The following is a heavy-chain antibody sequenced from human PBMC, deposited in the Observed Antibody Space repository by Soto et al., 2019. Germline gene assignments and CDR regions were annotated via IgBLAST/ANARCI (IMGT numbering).Heavy chain of an antibody. V-gene: IGHV1-2*02. Sequence: ASVKVSCKASGYPFIDSYLHWVRQAPGQGLEWMCWIYPNGGDTISAQKFQGRVTLTRDTSINTAYMELTRLTSDDTAMYYCARHRDSGSPDGGMDVWGQGTTVTVSS. CDR3: ARHRDSGSPDGGMDV. J-gene: IGHJ6*02. CDR2: IYPNGGDT. D-gene: IGHD1-26*01. CDR1: GYPFIDSY.